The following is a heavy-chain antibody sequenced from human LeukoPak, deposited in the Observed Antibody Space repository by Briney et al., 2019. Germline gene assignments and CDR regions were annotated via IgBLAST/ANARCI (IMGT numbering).Heavy chain of an antibody. Sequence: GGSLRLSCAASGFTFSNYWMTWVRQAPGKGLEWVANIKEDGSDKNYVDSVKGRFIISRDNAKNSLYLQMNSLRAEDTAVYYCAREEWDAFDIWGQGTMVTVSS. CDR1: GFTFSNYW. CDR3: AREEWDAFDI. CDR2: IKEDGSDK. J-gene: IGHJ3*02. V-gene: IGHV3-7*01. D-gene: IGHD3-3*01.